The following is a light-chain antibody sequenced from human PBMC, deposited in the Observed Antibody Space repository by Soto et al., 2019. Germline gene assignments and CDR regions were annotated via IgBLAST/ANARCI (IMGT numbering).Light chain of an antibody. J-gene: IGKJ5*01. Sequence: EIVLTQSPGTLSLSPGERATLSCRASQSVRSNFLAWYQQKPGQAPRLLIYDASNRATGIPARFSGSGSGTDFTLTISSLEPEDFAVYYCQQRSNWPPTFGQGTRLEIK. CDR3: QQRSNWPPT. CDR2: DAS. CDR1: QSVRSNF. V-gene: IGKV3-11*01.